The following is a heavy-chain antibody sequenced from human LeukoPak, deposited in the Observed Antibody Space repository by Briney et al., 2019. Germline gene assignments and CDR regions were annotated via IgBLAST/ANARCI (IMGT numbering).Heavy chain of an antibody. CDR3: ARSGGTKKRSPVYYAFDI. Sequence: PSETLSLTCTVSGGSISSGSYYWSWIRQPPGKGLEWIGEINHSESTHYNPSLKSRVTITVDTSKNQFSLKLSSVTAADTAVYYCARSGGTKKRSPVYYAFDIWGQGTMVTVSS. V-gene: IGHV4-39*07. CDR1: GGSISSGSYY. CDR2: INHSEST. D-gene: IGHD2-8*01. J-gene: IGHJ3*02.